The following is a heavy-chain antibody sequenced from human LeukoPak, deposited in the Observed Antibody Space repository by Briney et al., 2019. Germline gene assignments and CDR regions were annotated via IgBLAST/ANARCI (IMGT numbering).Heavy chain of an antibody. V-gene: IGHV3-9*01. CDR3: AKRGIAAAGTYFDY. D-gene: IGHD6-13*01. CDR1: GFTFDDYA. Sequence: GGSLRLSCAPSGFTFDDYAMHWVRQAPGKGLEWVSGISWNSGSIGYADSVKGRFTISRDNAKNSLYLQMNSLRAEDTALYYCAKRGIAAAGTYFDYWGQGTLVTVSS. J-gene: IGHJ4*02. CDR2: ISWNSGSI.